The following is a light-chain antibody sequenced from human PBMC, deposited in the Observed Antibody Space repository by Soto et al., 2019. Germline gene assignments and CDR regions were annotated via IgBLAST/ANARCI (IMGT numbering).Light chain of an antibody. Sequence: DIQMTQSPSTLSAYVGDRVTITCRASQSISNWLAWYQQKPGKAPKLLIYDASSLESGVPSRFSGSGSGTEFTLTISSLQPDDFATYYCQQYNSYSWTFGQGTKVEIK. CDR1: QSISNW. CDR3: QQYNSYSWT. CDR2: DAS. V-gene: IGKV1-5*01. J-gene: IGKJ1*01.